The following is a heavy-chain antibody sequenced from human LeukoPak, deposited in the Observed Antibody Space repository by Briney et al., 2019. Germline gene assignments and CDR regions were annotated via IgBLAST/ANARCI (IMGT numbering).Heavy chain of an antibody. CDR2: ISAYNGNT. CDR3: ARVRRGDVLRFLEWLYGYFDC. J-gene: IGHJ4*02. Sequence: ASVKVSCKASGYTFTSYDINWVRQATGQGLEWMGWISAYNGNTNYAQKLQGRVTMTTDTSTSTAYMELRSLRSDDTAVYYCARVRRGDVLRFLEWLYGYFDCWGQGTLVTVSS. V-gene: IGHV1-18*01. CDR1: GYTFTSYD. D-gene: IGHD3-3*01.